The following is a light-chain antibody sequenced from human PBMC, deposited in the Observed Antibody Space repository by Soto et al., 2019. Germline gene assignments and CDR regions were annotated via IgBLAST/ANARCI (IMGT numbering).Light chain of an antibody. J-gene: IGLJ1*01. Sequence: QAVVTQPPSVSEAPRQRVTISCSGSSSNIGNNAVNWYQQLPGQAPKIVIYYDDLLTSGVSDRFSGSKSGISASLAISDLQSDDGADYYCAAWDDSLNAYVFGPGTKLTVL. CDR3: AAWDDSLNAYV. V-gene: IGLV1-36*01. CDR2: YDD. CDR1: SSNIGNNA.